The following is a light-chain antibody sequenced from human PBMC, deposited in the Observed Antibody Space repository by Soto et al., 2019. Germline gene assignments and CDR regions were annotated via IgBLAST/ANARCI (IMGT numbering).Light chain of an antibody. J-gene: IGLJ2*01. Sequence: QSVLTQPPSVSAAPGQKVTISCSGGSSNIGNNYVSWYQQLPGTAPKLLIYDNSKRPSGIPDRFSGSKSGTSATLGITGLQTGDEADYYCGTWDNSLSEVVVGGGTKLTVL. CDR3: GTWDNSLSEVV. CDR1: SSNIGNNY. V-gene: IGLV1-51*01. CDR2: DNS.